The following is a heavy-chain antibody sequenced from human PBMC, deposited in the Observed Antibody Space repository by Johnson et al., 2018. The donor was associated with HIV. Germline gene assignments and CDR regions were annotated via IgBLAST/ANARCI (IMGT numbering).Heavy chain of an antibody. CDR2: IYSGGRT. D-gene: IGHD3-22*01. CDR3: ARDRRYYDSSGYYHDAFDI. Sequence: VLLVESGGGLVKPGGSLRLSCAASGFTFSDYYMSWIRQAPGKGLECVSGIYSGGRTYYADSVKGRFTISSDNSKNTLYLQMNSLRAEDAALYFCARDRRYYDSSGYYHDAFDIWGQGTMVTVSS. J-gene: IGHJ3*02. V-gene: IGHV3-66*01. CDR1: GFTFSDYY.